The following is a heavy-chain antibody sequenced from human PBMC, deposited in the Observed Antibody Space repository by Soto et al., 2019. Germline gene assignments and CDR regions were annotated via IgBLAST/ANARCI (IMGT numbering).Heavy chain of an antibody. CDR1: GGSIIRCGYS. D-gene: IGHD5-12*01. J-gene: IGHJ4*02. Sequence: TLSLTCAVSGGSIIRCGYSWSLIRQPPGKGLEWIGYIYHSGSTYYNPSLKSRVTISVDRSKNQFSLKLSSVTAADTAVYYCAGGPGVAQNYWGQGTLVTVSS. V-gene: IGHV4-30-2*01. CDR2: IYHSGST. CDR3: AGGPGVAQNY.